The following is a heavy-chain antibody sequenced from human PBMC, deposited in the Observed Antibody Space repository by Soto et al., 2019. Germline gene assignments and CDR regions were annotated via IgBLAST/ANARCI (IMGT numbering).Heavy chain of an antibody. V-gene: IGHV5-51*01. D-gene: IGHD2-15*01. CDR3: ARPGYGGNKVYYYGMDV. CDR2: IHPGDSDT. CDR1: GYSFTSYW. Sequence: PGESLKISCKGSGYSFTSYWIGWVRQMPGKGLEWMGIIHPGDSDTRYSPSFQGQVTISADKSISTAYLQWSSLKASDTAMYYCARPGYGGNKVYYYGMDVWGQGTTVTVSS. J-gene: IGHJ6*02.